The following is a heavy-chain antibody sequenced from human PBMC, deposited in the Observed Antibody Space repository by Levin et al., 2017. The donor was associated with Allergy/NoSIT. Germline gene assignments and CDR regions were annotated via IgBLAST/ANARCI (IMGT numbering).Heavy chain of an antibody. V-gene: IGHV3-30-3*01. Sequence: SGGSLRLSCAASGFTFSSYAMHWVRQAPGKGLEWVAVISYDGSNKYYADSVKGRFTISRDNSKNTLYLQMNSLRAEDTAVYYCARDHYDILTGRIPRFDYWGQGTLVTVSS. CDR1: GFTFSSYA. CDR2: ISYDGSNK. D-gene: IGHD3-9*01. CDR3: ARDHYDILTGRIPRFDY. J-gene: IGHJ4*02.